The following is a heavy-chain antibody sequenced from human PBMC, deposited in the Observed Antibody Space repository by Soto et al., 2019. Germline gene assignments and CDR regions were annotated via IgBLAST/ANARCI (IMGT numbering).Heavy chain of an antibody. CDR3: ARRGGVGATAYDS. Sequence: QLQLQESGPGLVKPSETLSLTCTVSGGSISSSSYYWDWIRQPPGKGLEWIGSIYYSGSTYYNPSLRSRVTTAVDTAKTQVSLQLSSVPAADPAAYYCARRGGVGATAYDSWGQGTLVTVSS. CDR1: GGSISSSSYY. J-gene: IGHJ4*02. D-gene: IGHD1-26*01. CDR2: IYYSGST. V-gene: IGHV4-39*01.